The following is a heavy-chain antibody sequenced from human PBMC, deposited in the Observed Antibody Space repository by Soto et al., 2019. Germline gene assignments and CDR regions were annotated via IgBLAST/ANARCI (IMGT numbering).Heavy chain of an antibody. CDR1: GGSISSSSYY. Sequence: QLQLQEPGPGLVKPSETLSLTCTVSGGSISSSSYYWGWIRQPPGKGLEWIGSIYYSGSTYYNQSPKSRVTRSVDTSKNQFSLKLSSVTAADTAVYYCARLEVWYAGYFDDWGQGTLVTVSS. D-gene: IGHD6-13*01. J-gene: IGHJ4*02. CDR2: IYYSGST. CDR3: ARLEVWYAGYFDD. V-gene: IGHV4-39*01.